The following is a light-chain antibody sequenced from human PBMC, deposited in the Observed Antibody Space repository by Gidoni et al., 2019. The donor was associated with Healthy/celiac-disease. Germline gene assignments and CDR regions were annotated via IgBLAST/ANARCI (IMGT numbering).Light chain of an antibody. CDR3: QQFDSSPYA. J-gene: IGKJ2*01. CDR1: QSVSSSY. V-gene: IGKV3-20*01. CDR2: GAS. Sequence: EIVLTQSPGPLSLSPGERATLSCRASQSVSSSYLAWYQQKPGQAPRLLIYGASSRATGIPDRFSGIGSGTDFTLTISRLEPEDFAVYYCQQFDSSPYAFGQXTKLEIK.